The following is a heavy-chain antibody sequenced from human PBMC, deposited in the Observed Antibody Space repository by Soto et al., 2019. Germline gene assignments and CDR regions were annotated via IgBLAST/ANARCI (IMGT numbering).Heavy chain of an antibody. Sequence: GGSVRLSFAASGFTFSSDAMSWVRQAPGKGLEWVSAISGSGGSTYYADSVKGRFTISRDNSKNTLYLQMNSLRAEDTAVYYCATLGWEWLLSSMDVWGQGTTVTVSS. CDR3: ATLGWEWLLSSMDV. CDR1: GFTFSSDA. J-gene: IGHJ6*02. CDR2: ISGSGGST. V-gene: IGHV3-23*01. D-gene: IGHD3-3*01.